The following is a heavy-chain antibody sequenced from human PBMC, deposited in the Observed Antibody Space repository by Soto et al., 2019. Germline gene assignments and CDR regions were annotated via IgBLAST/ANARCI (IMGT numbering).Heavy chain of an antibody. Sequence: QVYLVQSGAEVKTPGASVRLSCKASGYTFTTYYMHWVRQAPGQGLEWMGIINPSVGSTTYAQKFQGRLTMTRDTSTSTVYMELSRLRSEDTAVYYCAREVATSFDHWGQGPLVTVSS. CDR2: INPSVGST. J-gene: IGHJ4*02. CDR3: AREVATSFDH. V-gene: IGHV1-46*01. CDR1: GYTFTTYY.